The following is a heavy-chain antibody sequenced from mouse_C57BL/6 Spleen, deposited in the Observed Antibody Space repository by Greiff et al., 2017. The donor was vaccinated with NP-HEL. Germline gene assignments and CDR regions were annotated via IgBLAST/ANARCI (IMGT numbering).Heavy chain of an antibody. Sequence: EVQLVESGGGLVQPKGSLKLSCAASGFSFNTYAMNWVRQAPGKGLEWVARIRSKSNNYATYYADSVKDRFTISRDDSESMLYLQMNNLKTEDTAMYYCVRYGSNYAMDYWGQGTSVTVSS. J-gene: IGHJ4*01. CDR1: GFSFNTYA. CDR2: IRSKSNNYAT. CDR3: VRYGSNYAMDY. D-gene: IGHD1-1*02. V-gene: IGHV10-1*01.